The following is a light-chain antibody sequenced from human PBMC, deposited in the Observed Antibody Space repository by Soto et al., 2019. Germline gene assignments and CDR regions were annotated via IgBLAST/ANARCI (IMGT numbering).Light chain of an antibody. CDR1: SSDVGGYNY. Sequence: QSVLTQPASVSGSPGQSITISCTGTSSDVGGYNYVSWYQQHPGKAPKLMIYDVSNRPSGVSNRFSGSKSGNTASLTISGLQAEDEADYSCSSYTSSSTYVFGPGTKVT. J-gene: IGLJ1*01. CDR2: DVS. V-gene: IGLV2-14*01. CDR3: SSYTSSSTYV.